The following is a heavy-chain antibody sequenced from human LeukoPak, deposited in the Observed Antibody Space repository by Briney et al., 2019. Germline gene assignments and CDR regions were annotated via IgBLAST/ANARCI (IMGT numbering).Heavy chain of an antibody. CDR2: INPSDGST. CDR3: ARDNLPRITMVRGVIIAFDY. Sequence: ASVKVSCKASGYTFTSYHIHWVRQAPGQGLEWMGIINPSDGSTSYAQKFQGRVTMTRDTSASTVYMELSSLRSEDTAVYYCARDNLPRITMVRGVIIAFDYWGQGTLVTVSS. D-gene: IGHD3-10*01. J-gene: IGHJ4*02. CDR1: GYTFTSYH. V-gene: IGHV1-46*01.